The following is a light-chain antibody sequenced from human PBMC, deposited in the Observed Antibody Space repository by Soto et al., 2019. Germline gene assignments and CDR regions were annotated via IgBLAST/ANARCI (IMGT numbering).Light chain of an antibody. CDR2: SAS. J-gene: IGKJ2*01. CDR3: QQYNNWPSRT. Sequence: EVVMTQSPATLSVSPGERASLSCRASESVHNNLAWYQQKPGQAPRLLIYSASTLATGVPARFRGSGSGTEFTLTISSLQSEDFAFYYCQQYNNWPSRTFGQETKVE. CDR1: ESVHNN. V-gene: IGKV3-15*01.